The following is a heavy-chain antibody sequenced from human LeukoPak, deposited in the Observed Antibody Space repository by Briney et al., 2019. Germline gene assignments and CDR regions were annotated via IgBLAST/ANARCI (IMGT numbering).Heavy chain of an antibody. D-gene: IGHD6-13*01. J-gene: IGHJ4*02. V-gene: IGHV3-21*05. CDR2: ISGSSSHT. CDR3: ARVGSIAAAGTPDY. CDR1: GFTFSSYS. Sequence: GGSLRLSCAASGFTFSSYSMNWVRRAPGKGLEWVSYISGSSSHTEYADSVKGRFTISRDNAKNSLSLQVNSLRADDTAVYYCARVGSIAAAGTPDYWGQGTLVTVSS.